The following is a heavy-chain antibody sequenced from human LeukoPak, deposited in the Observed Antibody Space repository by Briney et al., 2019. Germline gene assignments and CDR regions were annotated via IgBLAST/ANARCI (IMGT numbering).Heavy chain of an antibody. D-gene: IGHD3-22*01. Sequence: PSETLSLTCSVSGDSVSRSDSYWDWIRQPPGKGLEWIGTIYYSGRTYYSSSLKSRVTMSVDPSNNQFSLNLRSVTAADTALYYCARRRYYDGSGYLEWGQGTLLSVSS. CDR1: GDSVSRSDSY. CDR3: ARRRYYDGSGYLE. V-gene: IGHV4-39*01. J-gene: IGHJ1*01. CDR2: IYYSGRT.